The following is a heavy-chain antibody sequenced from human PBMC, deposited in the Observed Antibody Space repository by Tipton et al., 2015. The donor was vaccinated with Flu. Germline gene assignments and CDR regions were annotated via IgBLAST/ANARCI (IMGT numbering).Heavy chain of an antibody. J-gene: IGHJ4*02. Sequence: TLSLTCTVSGGSISSGSYYWSWIRQPAGKGLEWIGRIYTSGSNNYNPSLKSRVTISVDTSKNQFSLKLSSVTAADTAVYYCARSKYPPQGGVVDDYWGQGTLVTVSA. V-gene: IGHV4-61*02. CDR1: GGSISSGSYY. CDR2: IYTSGSN. CDR3: ARSKYPPQGGVVDDY. D-gene: IGHD3-3*01.